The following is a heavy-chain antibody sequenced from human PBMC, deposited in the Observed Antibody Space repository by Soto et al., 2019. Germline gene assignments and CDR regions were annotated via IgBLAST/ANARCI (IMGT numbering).Heavy chain of an antibody. CDR3: ASGASRWYPYGFDS. Sequence: QAQVVQSGAEVRKPGSSVKLSCKASEGTFNSYAIAWVRQAPGQGLEWMGGIIPYYNTLNYAQKFQDRVTRTADDSTNTVYMELSSLRSDDTAVYFCASGASRWYPYGFDSWAQGTLVTVSS. CDR1: EGTFNSYA. J-gene: IGHJ4*02. D-gene: IGHD6-13*01. CDR2: IIPYYNTL. V-gene: IGHV1-69*01.